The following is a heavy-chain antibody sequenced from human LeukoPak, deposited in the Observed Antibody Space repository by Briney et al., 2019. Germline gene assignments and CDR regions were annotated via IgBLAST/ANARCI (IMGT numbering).Heavy chain of an antibody. Sequence: GGSLRLSCAASGFTFSSYAMSWVRQAPGKGLEWVSAISVSGGSTYYADSVKGRFTISRDNSKNTLYLQMNSLRAEDTAVYYCAKGPSNYYDSSGPSWIGWGQGTLVTVSS. V-gene: IGHV3-23*01. D-gene: IGHD3-22*01. J-gene: IGHJ4*02. CDR3: AKGPSNYYDSSGPSWIG. CDR1: GFTFSSYA. CDR2: ISVSGGST.